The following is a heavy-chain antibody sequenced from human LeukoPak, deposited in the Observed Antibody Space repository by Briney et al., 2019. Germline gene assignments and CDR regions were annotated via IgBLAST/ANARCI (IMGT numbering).Heavy chain of an antibody. Sequence: SVKVSCKASGGTFSSYATSWVRQAPGQGLGWMGGIIPILGIANYAQKFQGRVTITADKSTSTAYMELSSLRSEDTAVYYCARDLGYYYDSSGYTPWGQGTLVTVSS. CDR1: GGTFSSYA. CDR2: IIPILGIA. CDR3: ARDLGYYYDSSGYTP. D-gene: IGHD3-22*01. V-gene: IGHV1-69*04. J-gene: IGHJ5*02.